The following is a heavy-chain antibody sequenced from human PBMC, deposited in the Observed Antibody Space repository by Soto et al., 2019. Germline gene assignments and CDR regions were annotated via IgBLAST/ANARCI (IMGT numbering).Heavy chain of an antibody. CDR2: IYYSGST. CDR3: ARHGLYSSSWYGEYYYGMDV. J-gene: IGHJ6*02. CDR1: GGSISSSSYY. D-gene: IGHD6-13*01. V-gene: IGHV4-39*01. Sequence: SETLSLTCTVSGGSISSSSYYWGWIRQPPGEGLEWIGSIYYSGSTYYNPSLKSRVTISVDTSKNQFSLKLSSVTAADTAVYYCARHGLYSSSWYGEYYYGMDVWGQGTTVTVSS.